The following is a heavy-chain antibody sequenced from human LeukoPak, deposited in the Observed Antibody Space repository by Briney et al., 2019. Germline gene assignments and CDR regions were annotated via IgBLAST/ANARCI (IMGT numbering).Heavy chain of an antibody. Sequence: GGSLRLSCAASGFTFSSYWMHWVRQAPGKGLVWVSAISGSGGSTYYADSVKGRFTISRDNSKNTLYLQMNSLRAEDTAVYYCAKGTLTTFWSGYFDYWGQGTLVTVSS. CDR3: AKGTLTTFWSGYFDY. J-gene: IGHJ4*02. CDR2: ISGSGGST. D-gene: IGHD3-3*01. V-gene: IGHV3-23*01. CDR1: GFTFSSYW.